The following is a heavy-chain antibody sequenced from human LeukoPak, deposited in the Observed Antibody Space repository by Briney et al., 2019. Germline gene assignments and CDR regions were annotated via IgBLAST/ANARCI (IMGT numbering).Heavy chain of an antibody. CDR3: AKDTDYYDSSGMIGY. D-gene: IGHD3-22*01. V-gene: IGHV3-9*01. CDR1: GFTFDDYA. Sequence: GGSLRLSCAASGFTFDDYAMHWVRQAPGKGLEWVSGISWNSGSIGYADSVKGRFTISRDNAKNSLYLQMNSLRAEDTALYYCAKDTDYYDSSGMIGYWGQGTLVTVSS. J-gene: IGHJ4*02. CDR2: ISWNSGSI.